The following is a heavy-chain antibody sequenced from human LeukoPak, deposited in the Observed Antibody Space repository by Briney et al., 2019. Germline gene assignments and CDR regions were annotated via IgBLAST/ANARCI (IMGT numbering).Heavy chain of an antibody. CDR1: GYTFTGYY. CDR2: INPNSGGT. J-gene: IGHJ4*02. V-gene: IGHV1-2*02. D-gene: IGHD1-1*01. Sequence: ASVKVPCKASGYTFTGYYMHWVRQAPGQGLEWMGWINPNSGGTNYAQKFQGRVTMTRDTSISTAYMELSRLRSDDTAVHYCARATTDRTTRGGPDYWGQGTLVTVSS. CDR3: ARATTDRTTRGGPDY.